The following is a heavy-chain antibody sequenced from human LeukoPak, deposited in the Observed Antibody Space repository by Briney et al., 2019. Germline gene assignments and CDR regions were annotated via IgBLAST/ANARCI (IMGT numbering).Heavy chain of an antibody. D-gene: IGHD6-19*01. CDR1: GGSFSGYY. CDR2: INHSGST. CDR3: ASQGRSSEAGTSTDY. Sequence: PSETLSLTCAVYGGSFSGYYWSWIRQPPGKGLEWIGEINHSGSTYYNPSLKSRVTISVDTSKNQFSLKLSSVTAADTAVYYCASQGRSSEAGTSTDYWGQGTLVTVSS. J-gene: IGHJ4*02. V-gene: IGHV4-34*01.